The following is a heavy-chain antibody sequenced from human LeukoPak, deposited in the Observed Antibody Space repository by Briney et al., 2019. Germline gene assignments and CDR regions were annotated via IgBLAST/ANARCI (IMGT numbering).Heavy chain of an antibody. CDR3: ARHYYGAYRECLDS. CDR2: LSNSGST. J-gene: IGHJ4*02. CDR1: GGSISSYY. Sequence: SETLSLTCTVSGGSISSYYWSWIRQPPGKGLEWIGYLSNSGSTKYNPSLKSRVTVSVDTSKNQLSLKLSSVTAADTAVYYCARHYYGAYRECLDSWGQGTLVTVSS. D-gene: IGHD4-17*01. V-gene: IGHV4-59*08.